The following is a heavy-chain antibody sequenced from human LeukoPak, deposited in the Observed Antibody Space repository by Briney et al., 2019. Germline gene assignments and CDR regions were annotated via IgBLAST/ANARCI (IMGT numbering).Heavy chain of an antibody. CDR2: ISGSGGST. CDR3: ATPLYYGSGSSPPGFGY. D-gene: IGHD3-10*01. V-gene: IGHV3-23*01. Sequence: GGSLRLSCAASGFTFSSYAMSWVRQAPGKGLEWVSAISGSGGSTYYADSVKGRFTLSRDNSKNTLYLQMNSLRAEDTAVYYCATPLYYGSGSSPPGFGYWGQGTLVTVSS. J-gene: IGHJ4*02. CDR1: GFTFSSYA.